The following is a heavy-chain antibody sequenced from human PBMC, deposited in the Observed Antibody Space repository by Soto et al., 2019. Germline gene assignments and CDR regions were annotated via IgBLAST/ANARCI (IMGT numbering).Heavy chain of an antibody. CDR2: INAANGDT. Sequence: GASVKVSCKASGYTFTSYGIHWVRQAPGQRLEWMGWINAANGDTKYSPKFQGRVTITRDTSASTAYMELSSLRSEDTAVYYCVRRHVSATGIDWFDPWGQGTLVTGLL. V-gene: IGHV1-3*01. CDR1: GYTFTSYG. J-gene: IGHJ5*02. D-gene: IGHD6-13*01. CDR3: VRRHVSATGIDWFDP.